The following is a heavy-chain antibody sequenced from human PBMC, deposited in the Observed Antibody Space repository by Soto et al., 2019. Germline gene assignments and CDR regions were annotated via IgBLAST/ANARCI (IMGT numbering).Heavy chain of an antibody. CDR2: IWYDGSNK. CDR1: GFTFSSYG. D-gene: IGHD3-3*01. J-gene: IGHJ6*02. Sequence: SGFTFSSYGMHWVRQAPGKGLEWVAVIWYDGSNKYYADSVKGRFTISRDNSKNTLYLQMNSLRAEDTAVYYCARDHYDFWSGYLESNRLGMDVWGQGTTVTVSS. CDR3: ARDHYDFWSGYLESNRLGMDV. V-gene: IGHV3-33*01.